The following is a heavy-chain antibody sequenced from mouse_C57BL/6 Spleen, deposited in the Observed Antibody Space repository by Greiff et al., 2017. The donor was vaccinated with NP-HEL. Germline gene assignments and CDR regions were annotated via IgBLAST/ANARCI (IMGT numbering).Heavy chain of an antibody. CDR2: IDPANGNT. J-gene: IGHJ3*01. V-gene: IGHV14-3*01. D-gene: IGHD2-3*01. Sequence: EVQLQQSVAELVRPGASVKLSCTASGFTINNTYMHWVKQRPEQGLEWIGRIDPANGNTKYAPKFQGKATLTADTSSNTAYLQLSSLTSEDTAIYYCAREDGRTAWFADQGHAPLVTVSA. CDR1: GFTINNTY. CDR3: AREDGRTAWFAD.